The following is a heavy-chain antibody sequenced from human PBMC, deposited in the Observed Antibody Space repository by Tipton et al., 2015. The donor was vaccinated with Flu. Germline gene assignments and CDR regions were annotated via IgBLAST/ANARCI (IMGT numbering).Heavy chain of an antibody. CDR1: GGSISRGSYY. V-gene: IGHV4-61*02. CDR2: IYTNANT. Sequence: TLSLTCTVSGGSISRGSYYYNWIRQPAGEGLEWIGRIYTNANTNYKASLKSRVTISVDTSNNQFSLKVSSVTAADSAVYYCARSDDSGYFPIDSEEHYYGMDVWGQGTTVTVSS. D-gene: IGHD2-2*03. J-gene: IGHJ6*02. CDR3: ARSDDSGYFPIDSEEHYYGMDV.